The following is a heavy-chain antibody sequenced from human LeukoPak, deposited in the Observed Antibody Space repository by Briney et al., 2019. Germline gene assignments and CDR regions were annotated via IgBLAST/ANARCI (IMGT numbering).Heavy chain of an antibody. V-gene: IGHV1-69*13. D-gene: IGHD3-22*01. CDR3: ARYYYDSSGYYLY. CDR1: GYTFTGYY. J-gene: IGHJ4*02. Sequence: ASVKVSCKTSGYTFTGYYMHWLRQAPGQGLEWMGGIIPIFGTANYAQKFQGRVTITADESTSTAYMELSSLRSEDTAVYYCARYYYDSSGYYLYWGQGTLVTVSS. CDR2: IIPIFGTA.